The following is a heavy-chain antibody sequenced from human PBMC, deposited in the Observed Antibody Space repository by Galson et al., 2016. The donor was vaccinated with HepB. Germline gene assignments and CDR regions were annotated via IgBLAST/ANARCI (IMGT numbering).Heavy chain of an antibody. J-gene: IGHJ6*02. D-gene: IGHD3-22*01. CDR3: ARDGYYDSSGYYYDDYYYGMDV. CDR1: VFTFSIYS. Sequence: SLRLSSAASVFTFSIYSITWVRQAPAQGMEWVASISSSISYTYYADSPKGRFTIYRDNAKNSLYLQMNSLRAEDTAVYYCARDGYYDSSGYYYDDYYYGMDVWGQGTTVTVSS. V-gene: IGHV3-21*01. CDR2: ISSSISYT.